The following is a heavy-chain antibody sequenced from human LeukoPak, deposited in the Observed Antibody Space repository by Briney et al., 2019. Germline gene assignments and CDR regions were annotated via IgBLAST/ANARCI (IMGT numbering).Heavy chain of an antibody. CDR2: INQDGDET. Sequence: GGSLRLSCAASGFTFSSYSMNWVRQAPGKGLEWVANINQDGDETYYVDSVKGRFTISRDNAKNSLYLQVNTLRAEDTAVYYCARGGVDDFWSGLDYWGQGTLVTVSS. CDR3: ARGGVDDFWSGLDY. J-gene: IGHJ4*02. V-gene: IGHV3-7*01. CDR1: GFTFSSYS. D-gene: IGHD3-3*01.